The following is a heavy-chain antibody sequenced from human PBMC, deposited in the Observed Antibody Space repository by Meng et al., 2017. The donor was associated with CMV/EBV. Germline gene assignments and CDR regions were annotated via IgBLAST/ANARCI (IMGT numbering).Heavy chain of an antibody. J-gene: IGHJ4*02. Sequence: GGPLRLSCAASEFTFSSYAMNWVRQAPGKGLEWVSIISDSGGITYSADSVEGRFTISRDNSKNTLYLQMNSLRAEDTAVYYCAKGRSIEAPGTRYFDCWGQGTLVTVSS. CDR2: ISDSGGIT. CDR3: AKGRSIEAPGTRYFDC. CDR1: EFTFSSYA. D-gene: IGHD6-13*01. V-gene: IGHV3-23*01.